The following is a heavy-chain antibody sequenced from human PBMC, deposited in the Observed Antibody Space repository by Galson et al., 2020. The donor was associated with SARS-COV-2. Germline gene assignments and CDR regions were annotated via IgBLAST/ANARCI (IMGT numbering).Heavy chain of an antibody. V-gene: IGHV5-51*01. CDR1: GYSFTNYW. J-gene: IGHJ4*02. CDR3: ARHGASSGWYEGIDY. D-gene: IGHD6-19*01. CDR2: IYPDDSYT. Sequence: GESLKISCRTSGYSFTNYWNGWVRQVPGKGLELMGIIYPDDSYTIYSPSFQGQVTISADKSISTAFLQWSSLKASDPAIYYCARHGASSGWYEGIDYWGQGTLVTVSS.